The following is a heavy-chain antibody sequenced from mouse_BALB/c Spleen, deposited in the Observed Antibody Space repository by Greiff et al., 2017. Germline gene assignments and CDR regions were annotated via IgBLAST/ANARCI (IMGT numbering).Heavy chain of an antibody. CDR3: ARDDDYDGGAMDY. Sequence: EVQRVESGGGLVQPGGSLKLSCAASGFTFSSYGMSWVRQTPDKRLELVATINSNGGSTYYPDSVKGRFTISRDNAKNTLYLQMSSLKSEDTAMYYCARDDDYDGGAMDYWGQGTSVTVSS. CDR2: INSNGGST. V-gene: IGHV5-6-3*01. J-gene: IGHJ4*01. CDR1: GFTFSSYG. D-gene: IGHD2-4*01.